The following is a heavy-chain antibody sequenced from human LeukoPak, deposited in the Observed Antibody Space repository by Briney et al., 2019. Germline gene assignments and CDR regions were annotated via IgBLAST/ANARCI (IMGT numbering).Heavy chain of an antibody. D-gene: IGHD5-24*01. CDR3: ARGWREKGLDY. J-gene: IGHJ4*02. CDR1: GGSISSGGYY. CDR2: IYYSGNT. Sequence: SETLSLTRTVSGGSISSGGYYWTWIRQHPGKGLEWIGYIYYSGNTYYNPSLKSRVTISVGTSKNQFSLKLNSVTAADTAVYYCARGWREKGLDYWGQGALVTVSS. V-gene: IGHV4-31*03.